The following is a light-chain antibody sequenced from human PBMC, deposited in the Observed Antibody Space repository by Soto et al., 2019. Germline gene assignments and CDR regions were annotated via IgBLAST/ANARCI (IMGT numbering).Light chain of an antibody. CDR2: VNSGGSH. CDR1: SGHSNYA. CDR3: QPWGTGSAIVV. Sequence: QSALTQSPSASASLGASVKLTCTLSSGHSNYAIAWHQQQPEKGPRYLMKVNSGGSHIKGDGIPDRFSGSSSGAERYLFISSLQSEDEADYYCQPWGTGSAIVVFGGGTQLTVL. V-gene: IGLV4-69*01. J-gene: IGLJ7*01.